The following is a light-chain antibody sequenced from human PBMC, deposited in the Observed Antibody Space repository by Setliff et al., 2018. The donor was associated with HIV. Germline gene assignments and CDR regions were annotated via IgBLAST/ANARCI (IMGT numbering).Light chain of an antibody. CDR2: EVS. V-gene: IGLV2-23*02. J-gene: IGLJ1*01. CDR3: CAYAGSYV. CDR1: SSDVGRFKL. Sequence: QSVLTQPASVSGSPGQSITIPCTGTSSDVGRFKLVSWYQQYPGKAPKVLIYEVSKRPSGISGRFSGSVSGNTASLAISGLQAEDEADYYCCAYAGSYVFGSGTNVTVL.